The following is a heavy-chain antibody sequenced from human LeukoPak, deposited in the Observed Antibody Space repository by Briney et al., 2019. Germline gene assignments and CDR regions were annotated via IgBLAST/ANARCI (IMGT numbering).Heavy chain of an antibody. Sequence: GGSLRLSCAASGFTFSSYSMNWVRQAPGKGLEWVSYISSSSSTIYYADSVKGRFTISRDNAKNSLYLQMNSLRVEDTAVYYCARAFVCSTSCYEGYWGQGTLSPSPQ. CDR2: ISSSSSTI. D-gene: IGHD2-2*01. V-gene: IGHV3-48*01. J-gene: IGHJ4*02. CDR3: ARAFVCSTSCYEGY. CDR1: GFTFSSYS.